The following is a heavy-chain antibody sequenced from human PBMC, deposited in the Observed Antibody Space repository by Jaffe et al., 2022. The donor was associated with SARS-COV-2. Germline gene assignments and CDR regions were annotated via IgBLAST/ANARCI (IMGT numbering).Heavy chain of an antibody. Sequence: QVQLQQWGAGLLKPSETLSLTCAVYGGSFSGYYWSWIRQPPGKGLEWIGEINHSGSTNYNPSLKSRVTISVDTSKNQFSLKLSSVTAADTAVYYCARGGLEQQLQRGRFDPWGQGTLVTVSS. J-gene: IGHJ5*02. CDR3: ARGGLEQQLQRGRFDP. CDR2: INHSGST. V-gene: IGHV4-34*01. CDR1: GGSFSGYY. D-gene: IGHD6-13*01.